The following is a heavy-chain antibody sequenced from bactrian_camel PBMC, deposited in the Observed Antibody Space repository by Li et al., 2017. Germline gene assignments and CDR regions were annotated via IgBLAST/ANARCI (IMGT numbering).Heavy chain of an antibody. CDR2: RYTGDDKA. V-gene: IGHV3S63*01. J-gene: IGHJ6*01. CDR1: GRTDSYNV. CDR3: ATDHHYGGSCDWSDFGY. Sequence: QVQLVESGGGSVQAGGSLRLTCAASGRTDSYNVMGWFRQAPGKEREGVAARYTGDDKAYYADSVKGRFTISQNNAKNTVYLQMHSLKPEDTAMYYCATDHHYGGSCDWSDFGYWGQGTQVTVS. D-gene: IGHD2*01.